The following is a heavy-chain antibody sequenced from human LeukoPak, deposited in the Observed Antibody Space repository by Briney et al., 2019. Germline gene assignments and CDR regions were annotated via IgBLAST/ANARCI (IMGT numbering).Heavy chain of an antibody. CDR1: GGSISSGGYS. CDR3: ARDCSGGSCYGAFDI. CDR2: IYHSGST. J-gene: IGHJ3*02. Sequence: SETLSLTCAVSGGSISSGGYSWSWIRQPPGKGLEWIGYIYHSGSTYYNPSLKSRITISVDTSENRFSLRLSSVTATDTAVYYCARDCSGGSCYGAFDIWGQGTMVTVSS. V-gene: IGHV4-30-2*05. D-gene: IGHD2-15*01.